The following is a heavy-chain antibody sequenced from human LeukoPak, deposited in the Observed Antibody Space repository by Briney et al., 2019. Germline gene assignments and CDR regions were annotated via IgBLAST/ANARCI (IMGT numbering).Heavy chain of an antibody. V-gene: IGHV4-39*07. Sequence: PSETLSLTCTVSGGSISSSCYYWGWIRQPPGKGLEWIGSIYYSGSTYYNPSLKSRVTISVDTSKNQFSLKLSSVTAADTAVYYCARVREMATPQVGYWGQGTLVTVSS. CDR2: IYYSGST. D-gene: IGHD5-24*01. CDR1: GGSISSSCYY. CDR3: ARVREMATPQVGY. J-gene: IGHJ4*02.